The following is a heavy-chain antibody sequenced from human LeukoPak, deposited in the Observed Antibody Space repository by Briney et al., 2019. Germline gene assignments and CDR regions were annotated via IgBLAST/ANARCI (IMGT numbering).Heavy chain of an antibody. V-gene: IGHV3-23*01. D-gene: IGHD6-13*01. J-gene: IGHJ3*02. Sequence: PGGSLRLSCAASGFTFSSYAMSWFRQAPGKGLEWVSAISGSGGSTYYADSVKGRLTISRDNSKDTLYLQMNSLRAEDTAVYYCAKTNKRQLVNDAFDIWGQGAKVTVSS. CDR1: GFTFSSYA. CDR2: ISGSGGST. CDR3: AKTNKRQLVNDAFDI.